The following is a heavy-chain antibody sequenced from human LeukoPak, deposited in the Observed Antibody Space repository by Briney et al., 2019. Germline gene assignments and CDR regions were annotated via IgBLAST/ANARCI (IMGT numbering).Heavy chain of an antibody. D-gene: IGHD3-9*01. CDR3: VKKLRYFDWSDYFEY. Sequence: GGSLRLSCAASGFTFSSYSMNWVRQAPGKGLEWVSSISSSSNYIYYADSVKGRFTISRDNAKNSPYLQMNSLRAEDTAVYYCVKKLRYFDWSDYFEYWGQGTLVTVSS. V-gene: IGHV3-21*01. CDR1: GFTFSSYS. CDR2: ISSSSNYI. J-gene: IGHJ4*02.